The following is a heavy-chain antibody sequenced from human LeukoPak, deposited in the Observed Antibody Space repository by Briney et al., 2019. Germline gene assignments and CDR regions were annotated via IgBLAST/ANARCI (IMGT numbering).Heavy chain of an antibody. Sequence: PGGSLRLSCAASGFTSGFTFNSYWMHWVRQAPGKGLVWVSRIGNDGSDTNYADSVKGRFTISRDNAKNTLYLQMNSLRAEDTAVYYCARGGMGTGIDFWGQGILVTVSS. J-gene: IGHJ4*02. D-gene: IGHD1-1*01. CDR3: ARGGMGTGIDF. CDR2: IGNDGSDT. V-gene: IGHV3-74*01. CDR1: GFTFNSYW.